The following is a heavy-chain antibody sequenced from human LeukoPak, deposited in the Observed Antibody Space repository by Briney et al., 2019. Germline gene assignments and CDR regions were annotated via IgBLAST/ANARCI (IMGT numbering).Heavy chain of an antibody. V-gene: IGHV3-53*01. D-gene: IGHD5-12*01. CDR2: IYSGGST. CDR3: ARSGYSGYAPYYYYYMDV. Sequence: PGGSLRLSCAASGFTVSSNYMGWVRQAPGKGLEWVSVIYSGGSTYYADSVKGRYTISRDNSKNTLYLQMNSLRAEDTAVYYCARSGYSGYAPYYYYYMDVWGKGTTATVPS. CDR1: GFTVSSNY. J-gene: IGHJ6*03.